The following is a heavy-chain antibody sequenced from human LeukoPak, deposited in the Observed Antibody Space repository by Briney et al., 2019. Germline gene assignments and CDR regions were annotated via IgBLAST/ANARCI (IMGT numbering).Heavy chain of an antibody. CDR2: INPNSGGT. Sequence: GASVKVSCKASGYTFTGYYMHWVRQAPGQGLEWMGWINPNSGGTNYAQKFQGRVTMTRDTSISTAYMELSRLRSDDTAVYYCAPGGYSSSWYGPYNWFDPWGQGTLVTVSS. CDR1: GYTFTGYY. CDR3: APGGYSSSWYGPYNWFDP. D-gene: IGHD6-13*01. V-gene: IGHV1-2*02. J-gene: IGHJ5*02.